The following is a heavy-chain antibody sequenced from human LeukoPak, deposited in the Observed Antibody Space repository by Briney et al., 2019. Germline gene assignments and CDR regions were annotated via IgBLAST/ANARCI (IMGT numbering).Heavy chain of an antibody. D-gene: IGHD6-6*01. Sequence: GGSLRLSCAASGFTFSSYAMHWVRQAPGKGLEWVAVISYDGSNKYYADSVKGRFTISRDNSNNTLYLQMNSLRAEEPAVYYCASPGGYSSSSGAFDIWGQGTMVTVSS. V-gene: IGHV3-30*01. J-gene: IGHJ3*02. CDR1: GFTFSSYA. CDR3: ASPGGYSSSSGAFDI. CDR2: ISYDGSNK.